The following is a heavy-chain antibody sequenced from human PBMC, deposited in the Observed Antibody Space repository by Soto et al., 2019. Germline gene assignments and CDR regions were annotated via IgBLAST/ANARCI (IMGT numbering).Heavy chain of an antibody. J-gene: IGHJ5*02. Sequence: QVQLVESGGGVVQPGRSLRLSCAASGFTFSSYGMHWVRQAPGKGLEWVAVIWYDGSNKYYADSVKGRFTISRDNSKNTLYLQMNSLRAEDTAVYYCAGDPGDYGDYAWFAPWGQGTLVTVSS. V-gene: IGHV3-33*01. CDR2: IWYDGSNK. CDR3: AGDPGDYGDYAWFAP. D-gene: IGHD4-17*01. CDR1: GFTFSSYG.